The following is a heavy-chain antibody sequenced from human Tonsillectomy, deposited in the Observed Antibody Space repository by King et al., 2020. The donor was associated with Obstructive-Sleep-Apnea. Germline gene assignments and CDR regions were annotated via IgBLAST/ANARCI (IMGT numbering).Heavy chain of an antibody. D-gene: IGHD6-19*01. J-gene: IGHJ4*02. CDR2: MNSKSDRF. Sequence: VQLVESGGGLVQPGGSLRLSCAASGFTFRNYPMNWVRQAPGKGLDWVSYMNSKSDRFYYADSVKGRFTISIDNAKNSVYLQMNNLRAEDTALYYCAKDDTSGWYSDSWGQGTLVIVSS. CDR1: GFTFRNYP. V-gene: IGHV3-48*01. CDR3: AKDDTSGWYSDS.